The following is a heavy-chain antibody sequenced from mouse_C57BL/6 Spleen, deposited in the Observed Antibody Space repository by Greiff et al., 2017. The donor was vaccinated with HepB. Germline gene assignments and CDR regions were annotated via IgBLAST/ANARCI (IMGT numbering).Heavy chain of an antibody. CDR2: ISSGSSTI. J-gene: IGHJ4*01. D-gene: IGHD3-3*01. CDR3: ARCGWYYAMDY. Sequence: DVHLVESGGGLVKPGGSLKLSCAASGFTFSDYGMHWVRQAPEKGLEWVAYISSGSSTIYYADTVKGRFTISRDNAKNTLFLQMTSLRSEDTAMYYCARCGWYYAMDYWGQGTSVTVSS. CDR1: GFTFSDYG. V-gene: IGHV5-17*01.